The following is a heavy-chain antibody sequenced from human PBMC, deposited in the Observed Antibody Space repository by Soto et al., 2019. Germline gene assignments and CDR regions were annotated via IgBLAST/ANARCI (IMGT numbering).Heavy chain of an antibody. Sequence: SETLSLTCTVSGGSISSSSYYWGWIRQPPGKGLEWIGSIYYSGSTYYNPSLKSRVTISVHTSKNQFSLKLSSVTAADTAVYYCARHVTTVTSYYFDYWGQGTLVTVSS. CDR3: ARHVTTVTSYYFDY. V-gene: IGHV4-39*01. CDR2: IYYSGST. J-gene: IGHJ4*02. CDR1: GGSISSSSYY. D-gene: IGHD4-17*01.